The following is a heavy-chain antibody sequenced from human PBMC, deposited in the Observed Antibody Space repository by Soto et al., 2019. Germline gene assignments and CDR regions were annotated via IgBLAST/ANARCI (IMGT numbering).Heavy chain of an antibody. Sequence: SETLSLTCTVSGGSISSYYWSWIRQPPGKGLEWIGYIYYSGSTNYNPSLKSRVTISVDTSKNQFSLKLSSVTAADTAVYYCARRYCSSTSCYDRDGDWFDPWGQGTLVTVSS. V-gene: IGHV4-59*01. D-gene: IGHD2-2*01. CDR2: IYYSGST. CDR1: GGSISSYY. J-gene: IGHJ5*02. CDR3: ARRYCSSTSCYDRDGDWFDP.